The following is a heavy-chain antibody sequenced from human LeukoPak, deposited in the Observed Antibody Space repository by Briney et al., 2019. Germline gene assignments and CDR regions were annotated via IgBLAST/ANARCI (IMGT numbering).Heavy chain of an antibody. CDR1: GYNFPIYW. Sequence: GESLKISCQGSGYNFPIYWIGWVRQMPGQGLEWMGIIYPDDSNTIYGPSFQGQVTISVDKSINTAYLQWRSLKASDTAMYYCARSEGHCSDGACYAQKVIDHWGQGTLVTVSS. D-gene: IGHD2-15*01. CDR3: ARSEGHCSDGACYAQKVIDH. CDR2: IYPDDSNT. V-gene: IGHV5-51*01. J-gene: IGHJ4*02.